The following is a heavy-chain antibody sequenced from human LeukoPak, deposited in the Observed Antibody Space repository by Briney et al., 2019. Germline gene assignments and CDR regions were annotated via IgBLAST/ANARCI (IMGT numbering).Heavy chain of an antibody. V-gene: IGHV4-59*12. Sequence: PSETLSLTCTVSGGSISSYYWSWIRQPPGKGLEWIGYIYYSGSTNYNPSLKSRVTISVDKSKNQFSLKLSSVTAADTAVYYCARAKTSYYYDISVYFDYWGQGTLVTVSS. D-gene: IGHD3-22*01. CDR2: IYYSGST. J-gene: IGHJ4*02. CDR3: ARAKTSYYYDISVYFDY. CDR1: GGSISSYY.